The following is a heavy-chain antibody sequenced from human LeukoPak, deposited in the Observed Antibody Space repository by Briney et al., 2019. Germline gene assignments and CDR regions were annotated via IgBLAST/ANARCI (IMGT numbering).Heavy chain of an antibody. CDR1: GFTFSRYW. Sequence: GSLRLSCAASGFTFSRYWMSWVRQAPGKGLEWVANIKQGGSEKHYVDSVKGRFTISRDNAKNSLYLQMNSLRAEDTAVYYCVVGAAEDWFDPWGQGILVTVSS. V-gene: IGHV3-7*02. CDR3: VVGAAEDWFDP. D-gene: IGHD3-16*01. J-gene: IGHJ5*02. CDR2: IKQGGSEK.